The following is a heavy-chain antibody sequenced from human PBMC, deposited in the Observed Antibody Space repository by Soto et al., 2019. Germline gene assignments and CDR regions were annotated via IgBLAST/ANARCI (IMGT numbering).Heavy chain of an antibody. CDR3: AREFRSVEGYYYGMDV. CDR1: GFTFTSYG. CDR2: IWYDGSNK. V-gene: IGHV3-33*01. J-gene: IGHJ6*02. Sequence: GGSLRLSCAASGFTFTSYGMHWVRQAPGKGLEWVAVIWYDGSNKYYADSVKGRFTISRDNSKNTLYLQMNSLRAEDTAVYYCAREFRSVEGYYYGMDVWGQGTTVTVSS. D-gene: IGHD2-15*01.